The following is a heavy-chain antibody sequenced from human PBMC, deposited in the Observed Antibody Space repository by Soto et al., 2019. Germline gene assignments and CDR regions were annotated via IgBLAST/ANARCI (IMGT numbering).Heavy chain of an antibody. CDR3: ASSLRMPGIGNYYYGMDV. CDR2: IMPIFGGP. D-gene: IGHD6-13*01. V-gene: IGHV1-69*12. CDR1: GGIFSDFS. J-gene: IGHJ6*02. Sequence: QVQLVQSGAEVKKPGSSLKVSCKASGGIFSDFSFSWVRQAPGQGLEWMGGIMPIFGGPDYAQRFRGRVTITADEVTRTAFMELRCLTSEDTATYYCASSLRMPGIGNYYYGMDVWGQGTTVTVSS.